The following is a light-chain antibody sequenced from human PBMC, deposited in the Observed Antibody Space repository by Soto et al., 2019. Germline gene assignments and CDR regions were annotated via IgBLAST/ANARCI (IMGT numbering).Light chain of an antibody. CDR1: QDINIY. V-gene: IGKV1-27*01. J-gene: IGKJ4*01. Sequence: DIQMTQSPSSLSASVGDRVTITCRAGQDINIYLAWYQQKPGKVPKLLISAASTLQSGVPSRFGGSGSGTDFTPTISSLQPEDVANYYCQKYDGAPLTFGGGTKVEIK. CDR2: AAS. CDR3: QKYDGAPLT.